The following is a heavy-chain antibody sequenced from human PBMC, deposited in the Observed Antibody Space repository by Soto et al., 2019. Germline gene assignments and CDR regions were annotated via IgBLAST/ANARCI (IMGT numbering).Heavy chain of an antibody. CDR1: GGSISTGGYY. CDR2: IYYSGST. D-gene: IGHD2-21*02. J-gene: IGHJ4*02. V-gene: IGHV4-31*03. CDR3: ARGLSMTLFAN. Sequence: QVQLQDSGPGLVTPAQTLSLTCTVSGGSISTGGYYWTWILQHPGKGLEWIGYIYYSGSTYYIPSLERRVTLSVDTAKNQFSLKLSSVTAADTAVYYCARGLSMTLFANWGQGTLVTVSS.